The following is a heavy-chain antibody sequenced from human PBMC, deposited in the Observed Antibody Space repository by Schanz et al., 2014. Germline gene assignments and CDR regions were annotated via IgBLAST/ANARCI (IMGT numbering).Heavy chain of an antibody. CDR3: ARTASHDVWRGYIPHYAFDL. J-gene: IGHJ3*01. CDR2: IDPNSGGT. D-gene: IGHD3-3*01. Sequence: QVQLVQSGAEVRKPGSSVRVSCKASGGTFTSYAFSWVRQAPGQGLEWMGWIDPNSGGTNYAQKFQGRVTMTSDTSITAVYMEVNSLTSDDTAVFYWARTASHDVWRGYIPHYAFDLWGQGTVVIVSS. V-gene: IGHV1-2*02. CDR1: GGTFTSYA.